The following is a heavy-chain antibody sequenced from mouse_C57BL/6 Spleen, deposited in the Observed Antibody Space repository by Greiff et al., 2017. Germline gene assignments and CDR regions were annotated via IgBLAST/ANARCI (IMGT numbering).Heavy chain of an antibody. V-gene: IGHV1-22*01. CDR1: GYTFTDYN. CDR3: ARWGYYDYYWYFDV. CDR2: INPNNGGT. Sequence: EVQLQQPGPELVKPGASVKMSCKASGYTFTDYNMHWVKQSHGKSLEWIGYINPNNGGTSYNQKFKGKATLTVNKSSSTAYMEHRSLTSEDSAVXYCARWGYYDYYWYFDVWGTGTTVTVSS. J-gene: IGHJ1*03. D-gene: IGHD2-4*01.